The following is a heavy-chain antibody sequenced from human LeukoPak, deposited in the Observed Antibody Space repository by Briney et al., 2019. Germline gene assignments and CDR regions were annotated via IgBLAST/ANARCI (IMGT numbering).Heavy chain of an antibody. D-gene: IGHD5-18*01. CDR3: AIMLKRGYSYVLGGAFDY. J-gene: IGHJ4*02. Sequence: PGGSLRLSCAASGFTFSSYAMSWVRQAPGKGLEWVSVINGGGGRTYFADSVKGRFTISRDNSKNSLYLQMNSLRTEDTALYYCAIMLKRGYSYVLGGAFDYWGQGTLVTVSS. CDR2: INGGGGRT. V-gene: IGHV3-23*01. CDR1: GFTFSSYA.